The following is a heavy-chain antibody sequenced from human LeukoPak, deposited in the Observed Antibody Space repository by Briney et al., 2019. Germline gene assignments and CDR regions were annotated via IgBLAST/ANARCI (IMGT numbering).Heavy chain of an antibody. CDR1: GFTFSSYA. Sequence: GGSLRLSCAASGFTFSSYAMSWVRQAPGKGLEWVSGISGSGGGTYNADSVKGRFTISRDNSKNTLYLQMYSLRAEDTTVYYCAKNGVNYWYFDLWGRGTLVTVSS. CDR3: AKNGVNYWYFDL. CDR2: ISGSGGGT. D-gene: IGHD2-8*01. V-gene: IGHV3-23*01. J-gene: IGHJ2*01.